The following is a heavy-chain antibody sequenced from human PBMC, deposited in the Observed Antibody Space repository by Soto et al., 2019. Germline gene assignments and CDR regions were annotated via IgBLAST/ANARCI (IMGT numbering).Heavy chain of an antibody. CDR3: ARRMNVAGGWFDS. CDR2: VDQSGTT. J-gene: IGHJ5*01. Sequence: PSETLSLTCAVSGVSIRGSAYHWGWVRQPPGKGLEWLGSVDQSGTTYYNPSLNRRVTISLDTSKSHFSLKVTSATAADTAVYYCARRMNVAGGWFDSWGQGTPVTVSS. V-gene: IGHV4-39*02. D-gene: IGHD1-1*01. CDR1: GVSIRGSAYH.